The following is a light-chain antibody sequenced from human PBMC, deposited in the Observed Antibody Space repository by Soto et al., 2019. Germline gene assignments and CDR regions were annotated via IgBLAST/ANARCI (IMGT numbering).Light chain of an antibody. CDR2: EVT. CDR3: NSYTNSSAVV. CDR1: IDDIGAYDY. V-gene: IGLV2-14*01. Sequence: QSVLTQPASVSGSPGQSLTISCAGTIDDIGAYDYVSWYQQHPGNAPKLLVYEVTNLPSVVSDRFSGSKSGNTASLTISGLQAEDEAYYYCNSYTNSSAVVFGGGTKVTVL. J-gene: IGLJ2*01.